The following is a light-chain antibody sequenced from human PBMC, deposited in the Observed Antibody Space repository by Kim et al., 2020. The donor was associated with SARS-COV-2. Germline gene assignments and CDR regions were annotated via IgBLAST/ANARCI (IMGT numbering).Light chain of an antibody. Sequence: VTRGERVTLSCRASQSCSSNLALYHQTPGQAPRLLIYGASHRATDVPARFSGSWSGTEFTLTISGLHSEDFGTYYCQQFNDMPPYTLGQGTKLEI. CDR2: GAS. J-gene: IGKJ2*01. CDR1: QSCSSN. V-gene: IGKV3-15*01. CDR3: QQFNDMPPYT.